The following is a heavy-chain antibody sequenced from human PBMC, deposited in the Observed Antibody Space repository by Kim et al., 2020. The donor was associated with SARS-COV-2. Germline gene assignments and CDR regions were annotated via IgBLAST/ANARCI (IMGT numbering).Heavy chain of an antibody. CDR2: ISYDGSNK. Sequence: GGSLRLSCAASGFTFSSYGMHWVRQAPGKGLEWVAVISYDGSNKYYADSVKGRFTISRDNSKNTLYLQMSSLRAEDTAVYYCARGGYYGDPPYYYFDYWGQGTLVTVSS. D-gene: IGHD4-17*01. CDR3: ARGGYYGDPPYYYFDY. J-gene: IGHJ4*02. V-gene: IGHV3-33*05. CDR1: GFTFSSYG.